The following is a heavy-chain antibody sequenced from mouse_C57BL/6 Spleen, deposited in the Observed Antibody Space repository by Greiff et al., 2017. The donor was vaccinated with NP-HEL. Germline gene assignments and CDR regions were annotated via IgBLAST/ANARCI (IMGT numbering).Heavy chain of an antibody. Sequence: EVKLVESVAELVRPGASVKLSCTASGFNIKNTYMHWVKQRPEQGLAWIGRIDPANGNTKYAPKFQGKATITADTSSNTAYLQLSSLTSEDTAIYYCARRDGYYRYFDVWGTGTTVTVSS. CDR2: IDPANGNT. D-gene: IGHD2-3*01. CDR1: GFNIKNTY. CDR3: ARRDGYYRYFDV. J-gene: IGHJ1*03. V-gene: IGHV14-3*01.